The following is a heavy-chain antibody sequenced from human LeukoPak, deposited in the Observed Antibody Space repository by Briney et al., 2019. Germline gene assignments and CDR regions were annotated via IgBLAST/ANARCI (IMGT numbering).Heavy chain of an antibody. Sequence: GGSLRLSCAASGFTFSSYAMHWVRQAPGKGLEWVAVISYDGSNKYYADSVKGRFTISRDNSKNTLYLQMNSLRAEDTAVYYCARNYRPSDDYYYYYGMDVWGQGTTVTVSS. CDR2: ISYDGSNK. V-gene: IGHV3-30-3*01. D-gene: IGHD5-24*01. CDR3: ARNYRPSDDYYYYYGMDV. J-gene: IGHJ6*02. CDR1: GFTFSSYA.